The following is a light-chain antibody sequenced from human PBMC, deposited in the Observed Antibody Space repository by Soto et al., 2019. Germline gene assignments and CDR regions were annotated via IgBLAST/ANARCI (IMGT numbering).Light chain of an antibody. J-gene: IGKJ3*01. CDR2: AAS. CDR3: QQAASFPFT. CDR1: QGISSW. Sequence: DIQMTQYPSSVSASVGDRVTITCRASQGISSWLAWYQQKPGKAPNLLIYAASTLQSGVPSRFSGGGSGTDFTLSISHLQPEDSATYYCQQAASFPFTFGPGTEVHI. V-gene: IGKV1-12*01.